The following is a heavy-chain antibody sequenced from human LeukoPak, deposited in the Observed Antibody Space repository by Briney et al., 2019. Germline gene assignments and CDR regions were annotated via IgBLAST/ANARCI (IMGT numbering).Heavy chain of an antibody. V-gene: IGHV4-59*01. CDR1: GGSISSYY. J-gene: IGHJ4*02. CDR3: ARTARLLDY. CDR2: IYYSGDT. D-gene: IGHD2-15*01. Sequence: RASETLSPTCTVSGGSISSYYWSWIRQPPGRGLEWIGYIYYSGDTYYNPSLKSRVTMSLDTSKNQFSLNLSPVTAADTAVYYCARTARLLDYWGQGTLVTVSS.